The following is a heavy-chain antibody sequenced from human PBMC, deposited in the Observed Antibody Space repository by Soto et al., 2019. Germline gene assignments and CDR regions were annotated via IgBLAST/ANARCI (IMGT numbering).Heavy chain of an antibody. CDR2: ISYDGGNK. D-gene: IGHD3-3*01. Sequence: PGGSLRLSCAASGFTFSSYGMHWVRQAPGKGLEWVAVISYDGGNKYYADSVKGRFTISRDNSKNTLYLKMNSLRAEATAVYYCGKDLYYDYCSGRGTSIDGMAVCGQETTVIVSS. V-gene: IGHV3-30*18. J-gene: IGHJ6*02. CDR1: GFTFSSYG. CDR3: GKDLYYDYCSGRGTSIDGMAV.